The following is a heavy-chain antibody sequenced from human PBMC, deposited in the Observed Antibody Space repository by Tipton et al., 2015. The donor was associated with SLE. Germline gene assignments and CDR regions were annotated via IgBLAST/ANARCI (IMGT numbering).Heavy chain of an antibody. CDR2: IYYSGST. V-gene: IGHV4-39*07. CDR3: ARHSGFYDSEHYFDY. J-gene: IGHJ4*02. D-gene: IGHD3-16*01. CDR1: GGSISSRSYY. Sequence: TLSLTCTVSGGSISSRSYYWGWIRQPPGKGLEWIGSIYYSGSTYDNPSLKSRVTISVDTSKNQFSLKLSSVTAADTAVYYCARHSGFYDSEHYFDYWGQGTLVTVSS.